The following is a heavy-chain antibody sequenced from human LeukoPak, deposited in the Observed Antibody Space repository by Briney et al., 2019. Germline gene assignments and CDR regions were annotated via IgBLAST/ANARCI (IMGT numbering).Heavy chain of an antibody. V-gene: IGHV3-23*01. CDR1: GFTFSSYS. CDR2: ISSSGGNT. D-gene: IGHD5-24*01. J-gene: IGHJ4*02. Sequence: PGGSLRLSCAASGFTFSSYSMSWVRQAPGKGLEWVSSISSSGGNTYYADSVKGRFTISRDNSKNTLYLQMNSLRAEDTAVYYCARAPGIDGYNYPYFDYWGQGTLVTVSS. CDR3: ARAPGIDGYNYPYFDY.